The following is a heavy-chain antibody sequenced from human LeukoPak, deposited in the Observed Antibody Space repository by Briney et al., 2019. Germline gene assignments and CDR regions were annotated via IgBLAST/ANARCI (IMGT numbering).Heavy chain of an antibody. CDR3: ARGVVYPTWSGPHWSDY. D-gene: IGHD3-3*01. J-gene: IGHJ4*02. V-gene: IGHV3-7*01. Sequence: GGSLRLSCAASGFTFSSHWMTWVRQAPGKGLEWVANIKEDGSKKNYVDSVKGRFTISRDNAENSLYLQMNSLRAEDTAVYYCARGVVYPTWSGPHWSDYWGQGTLVTVSS. CDR1: GFTFSSHW. CDR2: IKEDGSKK.